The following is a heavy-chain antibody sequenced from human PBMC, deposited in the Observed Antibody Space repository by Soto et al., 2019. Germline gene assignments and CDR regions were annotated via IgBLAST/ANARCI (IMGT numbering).Heavy chain of an antibody. Sequence: PSETLSLTCAVYGGSFSGYYWSWIRQPPGKGLEWIGEINHSGSTNYNPSLKSRVTISVDTSKNQFSLKLSSVTAADTAVYYCARACYDFWSGYPTTYFDYWGQGTLVTVSS. CDR3: ARACYDFWSGYPTTYFDY. J-gene: IGHJ4*02. V-gene: IGHV4-34*01. D-gene: IGHD3-3*01. CDR1: GGSFSGYY. CDR2: INHSGST.